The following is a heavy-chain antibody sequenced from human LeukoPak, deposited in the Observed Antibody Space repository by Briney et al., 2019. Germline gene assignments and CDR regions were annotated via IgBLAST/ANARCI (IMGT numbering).Heavy chain of an antibody. CDR1: GGSFSGYY. CDR2: INHSGST. CDR3: ARGRLMGLYSYKGGWFDP. Sequence: PSETLSLTCAVYGGSFSGYYWSWIRQPPGKGLEWIGEINHSGSTNYNPSLKSRVTISVDTSKNQFSPKLSSVTAADTAVYYCARGRLMGLYSYKGGWFDPWGQGTLVTVSS. V-gene: IGHV4-34*01. J-gene: IGHJ5*02. D-gene: IGHD5-18*01.